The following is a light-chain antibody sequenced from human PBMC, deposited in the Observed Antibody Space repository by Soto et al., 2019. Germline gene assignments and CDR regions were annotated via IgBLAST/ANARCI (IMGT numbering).Light chain of an antibody. V-gene: IGLV2-14*01. CDR3: SSYTSSSILV. J-gene: IGLJ1*01. Sequence: QSALTQPASVSGSPGQSITISCTGTSSDVGGYNYVSWYQQHPGKAPKLMIYDVSNRPSGVSNRLSGSKSGNTASLTISGLQADDEADYYYSSYTSSSILVFGTGTKLTVL. CDR2: DVS. CDR1: SSDVGGYNY.